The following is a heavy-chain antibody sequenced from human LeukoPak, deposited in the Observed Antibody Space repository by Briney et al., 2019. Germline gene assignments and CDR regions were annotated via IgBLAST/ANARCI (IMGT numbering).Heavy chain of an antibody. Sequence: GGSLRLSCAASGFTFSDYYMNWIRQAPGKGLEWVSYIGNSGSSINYADSVKGRFTISRDNAKNSLYLQMNSLRAEDTAVYYCARVGLWHYPVDSWGQGTLVTVSS. D-gene: IGHD1-7*01. CDR3: ARVGLWHYPVDS. CDR2: IGNSGSSI. J-gene: IGHJ4*02. V-gene: IGHV3-11*04. CDR1: GFTFSDYY.